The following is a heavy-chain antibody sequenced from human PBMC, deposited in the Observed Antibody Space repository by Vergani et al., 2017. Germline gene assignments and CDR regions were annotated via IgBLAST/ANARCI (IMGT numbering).Heavy chain of an antibody. D-gene: IGHD6-13*01. J-gene: IGHJ4*02. Sequence: EVQLVESGGGLVQPGGSLRLSCAASGFTFSSYSMNWVRQAPGKGLEWVSYISSSGSTIYYADSVKGRFTISRDNAKNSLYLQMNSLRAEDTAVYYCARIGLAAADFDYWGQGTLVTVSS. V-gene: IGHV3-48*04. CDR2: ISSSGSTI. CDR3: ARIGLAAADFDY. CDR1: GFTFSSYS.